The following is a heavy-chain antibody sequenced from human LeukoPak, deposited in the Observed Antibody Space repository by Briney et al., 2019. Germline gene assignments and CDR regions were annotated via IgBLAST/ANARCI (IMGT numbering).Heavy chain of an antibody. D-gene: IGHD3-22*01. J-gene: IGHJ4*02. CDR3: ARDFRRHYDSGGYSHFDY. Sequence: ASVKVSCKASGGTFSSYAINWVRRAPGQGLEWMGRIIPIFGITNYAQKLQGRVTITADKSTSPAYMELSSLRSEDTAVYYCARDFRRHYDSGGYSHFDYWGQGTLVTVSS. CDR2: IIPIFGIT. CDR1: GGTFSSYA. V-gene: IGHV1-69*04.